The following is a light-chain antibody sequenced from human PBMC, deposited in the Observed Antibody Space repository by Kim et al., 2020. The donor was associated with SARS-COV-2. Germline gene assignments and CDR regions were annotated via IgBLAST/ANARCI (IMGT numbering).Light chain of an antibody. CDR3: CSYAGSSTFVI. CDR1: SRDVGNYDR. CDR2: RVN. J-gene: IGLJ2*01. V-gene: IGLV2-23*02. Sequence: ITSSCAGTSRDVGNYDRLSWYRQRPGKAPKLMIFRVNRRPSGVSNRFSGSKSGDTASLTITGRQAEDESDYYCCSYAGSSTFVIFGGGTQLTVL.